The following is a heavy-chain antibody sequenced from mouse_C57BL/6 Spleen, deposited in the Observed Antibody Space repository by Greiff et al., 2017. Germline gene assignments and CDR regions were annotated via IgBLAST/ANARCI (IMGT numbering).Heavy chain of an antibody. Sequence: QVQLKQPGAELVKPGASVKLSCKASGYTFTSYWMHWVKQRPGRGLEWIGRIDPNSGGTKYNEKFKSKATLTGDKPSSTAYMQLSSLTSEDSAVYYCARSDYGSSYEWYFDVWGTGTTVTVSS. CDR3: ARSDYGSSYEWYFDV. J-gene: IGHJ1*03. V-gene: IGHV1-72*01. CDR1: GYTFTSYW. D-gene: IGHD1-1*01. CDR2: IDPNSGGT.